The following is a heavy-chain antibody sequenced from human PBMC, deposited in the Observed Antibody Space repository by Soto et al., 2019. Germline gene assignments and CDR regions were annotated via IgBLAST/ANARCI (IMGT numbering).Heavy chain of an antibody. Sequence: SETLRLTCTVSGGSFSPNYCSWFLQPPGKGLEWVGYIYYDGSTYYNPSLKSRVTISLDTSKNQFSLKLSSVTAADTAVYYCARSHIVPRLLMYPYDYWGQGTLVTVSS. V-gene: IGHV4-59*04. CDR3: ARSHIVPRLLMYPYDY. J-gene: IGHJ4*02. CDR1: GGSFSPNY. CDR2: IYYDGST. D-gene: IGHD6-6*01.